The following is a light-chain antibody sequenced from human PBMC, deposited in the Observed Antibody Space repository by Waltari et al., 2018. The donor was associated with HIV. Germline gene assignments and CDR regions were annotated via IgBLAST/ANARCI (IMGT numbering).Light chain of an antibody. V-gene: IGKV1-5*03. Sequence: DIQMTQSPSTLSASVGDRVTITCRASQSINSWLAWYQQKPGAAPKLLIYKASNLESGVPSRFSGSGLGTEFTLTISSLQPDDFATYYCQQYNRYSWTFGQGTKVEIK. CDR3: QQYNRYSWT. J-gene: IGKJ1*01. CDR1: QSINSW. CDR2: KAS.